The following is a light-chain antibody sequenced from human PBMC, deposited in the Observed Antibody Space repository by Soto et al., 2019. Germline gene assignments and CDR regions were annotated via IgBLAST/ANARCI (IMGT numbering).Light chain of an antibody. CDR3: SSYAGSNNFDV. CDR1: SSDVGGYNY. CDR2: DVS. J-gene: IGLJ1*01. Sequence: QSVLTHPLSASGSPGQSVTISCTGTSSDVGGYNYVSWYQQHPGKAPKLMISDVSKRPSGVPDRFSGSKSGNTASLTVSGLQAEDEADYYCSSYAGSNNFDVFGAGTKVTVL. V-gene: IGLV2-8*01.